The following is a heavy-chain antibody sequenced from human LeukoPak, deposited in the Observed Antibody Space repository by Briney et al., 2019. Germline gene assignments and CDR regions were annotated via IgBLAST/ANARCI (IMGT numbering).Heavy chain of an antibody. J-gene: IGHJ5*02. CDR2: VFHSGKT. V-gene: IGHV4-38-2*01. CDR3: VNFDGGWFDP. CDR1: EYAITSGYY. Sequence: PETLSLSCAVSEYAITSGYYWSWIRQTPGKGMEWIGNVFHSGKTYYNSSLTSRITILVDTPANHFSLKLGSVTDADTADYYCVNFDGGWFDPWGQGTLVTVSS.